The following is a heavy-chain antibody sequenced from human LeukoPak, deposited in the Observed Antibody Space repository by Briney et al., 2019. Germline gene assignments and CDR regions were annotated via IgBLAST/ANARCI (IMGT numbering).Heavy chain of an antibody. CDR1: GGSISSYY. CDR2: IYYSGST. CDR3: ARGWGFYGSGSYYNSKRNDY. J-gene: IGHJ4*02. D-gene: IGHD3-10*01. Sequence: SETLSLTCTVSGGSISSYYWSWIRQPPGKGLEWIGYIYYSGSTYYNPSLKSRVTISVDTSKNQFSLKLSSVTAADTAVYYCARGWGFYGSGSYYNSKRNDYWGQGTLVTVSS. V-gene: IGHV4-59*12.